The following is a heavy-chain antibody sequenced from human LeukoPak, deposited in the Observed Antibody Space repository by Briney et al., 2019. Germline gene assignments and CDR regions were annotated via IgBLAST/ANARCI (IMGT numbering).Heavy chain of an antibody. D-gene: IGHD2-21*02. Sequence: SETLSLTCTVSGGSISSCYWSWIRQPPGKGLEWIGYIYYSGSTNYNPSLKSRVTISVDTSKNQFSLKLSSVTAADTAVYYCARHGYCGGDCYSFPGMDVWGQGTTVTVSS. V-gene: IGHV4-59*08. CDR1: GGSISSCY. CDR3: ARHGYCGGDCYSFPGMDV. CDR2: IYYSGST. J-gene: IGHJ6*02.